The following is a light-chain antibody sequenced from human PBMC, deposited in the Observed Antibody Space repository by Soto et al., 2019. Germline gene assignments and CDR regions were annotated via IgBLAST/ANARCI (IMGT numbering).Light chain of an antibody. CDR2: EVS. Sequence: QSALTQPASVSGSPGQSITISCTGTSSDVGGYNYVSWYQQHPGKAPKLMIYEVSNRPSGVSNRFSGSKSGNTASLTISRLQAEDEADYYCNSYTGSTNSPFVFGTGTKLTVL. J-gene: IGLJ1*01. CDR3: NSYTGSTNSPFV. V-gene: IGLV2-14*01. CDR1: SSDVGGYNY.